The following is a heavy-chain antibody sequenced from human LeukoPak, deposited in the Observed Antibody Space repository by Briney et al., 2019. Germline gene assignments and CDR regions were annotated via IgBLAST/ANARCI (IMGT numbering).Heavy chain of an antibody. CDR1: GFTVSSNS. CDR3: AKDKGYSSSWYGGFDY. CDR2: IYSGTI. D-gene: IGHD6-13*01. V-gene: IGHV3-53*05. J-gene: IGHJ4*02. Sequence: PGGSLRLSCTVSGFTVSSNSMSWVRQAPGKGLEWVSFIYSGTIHYSDSVKGRFTISRDNSKNTLYLQMNSLRAEDTALYYCAKDKGYSSSWYGGFDYWGQGTLVTVSS.